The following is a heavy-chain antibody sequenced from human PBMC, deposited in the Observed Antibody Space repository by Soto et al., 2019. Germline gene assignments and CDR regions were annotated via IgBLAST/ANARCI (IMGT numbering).Heavy chain of an antibody. J-gene: IGHJ6*02. D-gene: IGHD3-10*01. CDR1: GGTFSSYA. V-gene: IGHV1-69*13. CDR2: IIPIFGTA. CDR3: ARDVEWFGELYYCGMDV. Sequence: ASVKVSCKASGGTFSSYAISWVRQAPGQGLEWMGGIIPIFGTANYAQKFQGRVTITADESTSTAYMELSSLRSEDTAVYYCARDVEWFGELYYCGMDVWGQGTTVTVSS.